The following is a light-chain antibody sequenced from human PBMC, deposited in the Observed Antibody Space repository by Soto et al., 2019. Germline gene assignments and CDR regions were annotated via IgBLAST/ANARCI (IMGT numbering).Light chain of an antibody. V-gene: IGKV4-1*01. CDR3: QPYYSTPLT. J-gene: IGKJ4*01. CDR2: WAS. Sequence: DIVMTQSPNSLAVSLGERATLNCKSSQSVLYTSNNKNYLAWYQQKPRQPPKLLIYWASTRESGVPDRFSGSGSGTDFTHTISSLQAEDVAVYYCQPYYSTPLTFGGGTKVEIK. CDR1: QSVLYTSNNKNY.